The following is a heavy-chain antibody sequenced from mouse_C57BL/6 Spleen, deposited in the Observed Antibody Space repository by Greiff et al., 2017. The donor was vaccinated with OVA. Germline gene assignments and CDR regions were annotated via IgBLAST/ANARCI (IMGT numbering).Heavy chain of an antibody. J-gene: IGHJ2*01. CDR2: ISDGGSYT. D-gene: IGHD4-1*01. CDR1: GFTFSSYA. CDR3: AREELGLDY. Sequence: VESGGGLVKPGGSLKLSCAASGFTFSSYAMSWVRQTPEKRLEWVATISDGGSYTYYPDNVKGRFTISRDNAKNNLYLQMSHLKSEDTAMYYCAREELGLDYWGQGTTLTVSS. V-gene: IGHV5-4*01.